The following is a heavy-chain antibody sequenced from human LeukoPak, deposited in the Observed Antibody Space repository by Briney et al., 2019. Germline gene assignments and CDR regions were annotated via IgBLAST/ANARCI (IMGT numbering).Heavy chain of an antibody. J-gene: IGHJ4*02. D-gene: IGHD5-24*01. V-gene: IGHV1-2*06. CDR2: INPNSGGT. CDR1: GYTFTGYY. CDR3: ARDRKAVEMATIIGY. Sequence: GASVKVSCKASGYTFTGYYMHWVRQAPGQGLEWMGRINPNSGGTNYAQKFQGRATMTRDTSISTAYMELSRLRSDDTAVYYCARDRKAVEMATIIGYWGQGTLVTVSS.